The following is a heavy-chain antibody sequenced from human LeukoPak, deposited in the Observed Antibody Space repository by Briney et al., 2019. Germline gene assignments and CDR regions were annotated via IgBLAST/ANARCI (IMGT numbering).Heavy chain of an antibody. CDR2: IIPIFGTA. CDR3: AREISGYGL. Sequence: SVKVSCKASGYTFTSYAISWVRQAPGQGLEWMGGIIPIFGTANYAQKFQGRVTMTRDMSTSTVYMELSSLRSEDTAVYYCAREISGYGLWGQGTLVTVSS. CDR1: GYTFTSYA. J-gene: IGHJ4*02. V-gene: IGHV1-69*05. D-gene: IGHD5-12*01.